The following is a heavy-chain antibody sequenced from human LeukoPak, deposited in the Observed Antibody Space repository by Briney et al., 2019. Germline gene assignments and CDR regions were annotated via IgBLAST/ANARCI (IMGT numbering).Heavy chain of an antibody. J-gene: IGHJ6*03. CDR3: AREGRIAARQSDSYYYYYYMDV. D-gene: IGHD6-6*01. CDR2: IKQDGSEK. V-gene: IGHV3-7*01. Sequence: GGSLRLSCAASGFTFSSYWMSWVHQAPGKGLEWVANIKQDGSEKYYVDSVKGRFTISRDNAKNSLYLQMNSLRAEDTAVYYCAREGRIAARQSDSYYYYYYMDVWGKGTTVTVSS. CDR1: GFTFSSYW.